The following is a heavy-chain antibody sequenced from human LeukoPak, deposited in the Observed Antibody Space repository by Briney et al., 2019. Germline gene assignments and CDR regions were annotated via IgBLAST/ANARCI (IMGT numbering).Heavy chain of an antibody. CDR2: ISGSGGST. CDR3: ARDGEIAVAGTSHYYYYGMDV. Sequence: GGSLRLSCAASGFTFSSYAMSWVRQAPGKGLEWVSAISGSGGSTYYADSVKGRFAISRDNAKNSLYLQMNSLRAEDTAVYYCARDGEIAVAGTSHYYYYGMDVWGQGTTVTVSS. D-gene: IGHD6-13*01. J-gene: IGHJ6*02. CDR1: GFTFSSYA. V-gene: IGHV3-23*01.